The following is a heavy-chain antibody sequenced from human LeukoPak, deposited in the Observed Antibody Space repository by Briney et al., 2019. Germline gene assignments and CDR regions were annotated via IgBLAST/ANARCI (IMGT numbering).Heavy chain of an antibody. V-gene: IGHV1-69*06. CDR2: IIPIFGTA. D-gene: IGHD2-2*01. CDR3: ARDSGADIVVVPAASDY. CDR1: GGTFSSYA. J-gene: IGHJ4*02. Sequence: SVKVSCKASGGTFSSYAISWVRQAPGQGLEWMGGIIPIFGTANYAQKFQGRVTITADKSTSTAYMELSSLRSEATAVYYCARDSGADIVVVPAASDYWGQGTLVTVSS.